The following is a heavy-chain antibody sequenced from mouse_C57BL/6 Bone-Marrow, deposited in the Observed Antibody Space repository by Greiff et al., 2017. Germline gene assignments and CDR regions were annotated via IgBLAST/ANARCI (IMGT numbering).Heavy chain of an antibody. D-gene: IGHD1-1*02. CDR1: GYTFTSYW. CDR2: IHPNSGST. CDR3: ARGSFGGYPYYDAMDY. Sequence: QVQLQQPGAELVKPGASVKLSCKASGYTFTSYWMHWVKQRPGQGLEWIGMIHPNSGSTYYTEKFKSKATLTVDKSTSKTYMQLSSLTSDDPAVYDCARGSFGGYPYYDAMDYWGQGTSVTVSS. V-gene: IGHV1-64*01. J-gene: IGHJ4*01.